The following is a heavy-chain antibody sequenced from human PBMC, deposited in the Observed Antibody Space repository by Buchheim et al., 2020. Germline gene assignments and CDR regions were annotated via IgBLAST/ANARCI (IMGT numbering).Heavy chain of an antibody. CDR2: ISYDGSNK. CDR1: GFTFSSYA. D-gene: IGHD3-3*01. J-gene: IGHJ5*02. CDR3: ARDAGITIFGVVPGWFDP. Sequence: QVQLVESGGGVVQPGRSLRLSCAASGFTFSSYAMHWVRQAPGKELEWVAVISYDGSNKYYADSVKGRFTISRDNSKNTLYLQMNSLRAEDTAVYYCARDAGITIFGVVPGWFDPWGQRTL. V-gene: IGHV3-30-3*01.